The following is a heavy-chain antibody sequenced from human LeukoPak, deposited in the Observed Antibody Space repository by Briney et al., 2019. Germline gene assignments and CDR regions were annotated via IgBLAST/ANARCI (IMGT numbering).Heavy chain of an antibody. V-gene: IGHV3-30-3*01. D-gene: IGHD6-13*01. CDR2: ISYDGSNK. CDR3: ARDGSSSWYPDYYYYYGMDV. Sequence: GRSLRLSCAASGFTFSSYAMHWVRQAPGKGLEWVAVISYDGSNKYYADSVKGRFTISRDNSKNTLYLQMNSLRAEDTAVYYCARDGSSSWYPDYYYYYGMDVWGQGTTVTVSS. CDR1: GFTFSSYA. J-gene: IGHJ6*02.